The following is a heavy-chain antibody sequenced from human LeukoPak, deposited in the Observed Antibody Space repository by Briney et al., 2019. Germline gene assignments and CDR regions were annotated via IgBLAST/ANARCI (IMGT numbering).Heavy chain of an antibody. D-gene: IGHD3-3*01. V-gene: IGHV3-30-3*01. Sequence: GGSLRLSCAASGFTFSSYAMHWVRQAPGKGLEWVAVISYNGSNKYYADSVKGRFTISRDNSKNTLYLQMNSLRAEDTAVYYFASCRITIFVVPDYYFDFWGQGTLVTVSS. CDR3: ASCRITIFVVPDYYFDF. CDR2: ISYNGSNK. J-gene: IGHJ4*02. CDR1: GFTFSSYA.